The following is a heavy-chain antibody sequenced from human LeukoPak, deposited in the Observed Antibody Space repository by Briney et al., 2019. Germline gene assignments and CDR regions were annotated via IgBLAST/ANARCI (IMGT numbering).Heavy chain of an antibody. CDR2: IYSADTT. V-gene: IGHV3-66*01. CDR3: AREDRWMGGFDY. Sequence: GGSLRLSCAASGFTVSSDYMTWVRQAPGKGLEWVSIIYSADTTYYADSVRGRFTISRDNSKNTLYLQMNSLRAEDSAVYYCAREDRWMGGFDYWGQGTLVTVSS. CDR1: GFTVSSDY. D-gene: IGHD2-15*01. J-gene: IGHJ4*02.